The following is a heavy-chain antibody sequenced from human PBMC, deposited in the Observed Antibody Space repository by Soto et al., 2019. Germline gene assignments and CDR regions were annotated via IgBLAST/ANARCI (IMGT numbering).Heavy chain of an antibody. D-gene: IGHD6-6*01. CDR1: GYSFTSYW. J-gene: IGHJ6*02. CDR3: ARREYSSSIGYYYGMDV. V-gene: IGHV5-51*01. CDR2: IYPGDSDT. Sequence: PGESLKISCKGSGYSFTSYWIGWVRQMPGKGLEWMGIIYPGDSDTRYSPSFQGQVTISADKSISTAYLQWSSLKASDTAVYYCARREYSSSIGYYYGMDVWGQGTTVTVSS.